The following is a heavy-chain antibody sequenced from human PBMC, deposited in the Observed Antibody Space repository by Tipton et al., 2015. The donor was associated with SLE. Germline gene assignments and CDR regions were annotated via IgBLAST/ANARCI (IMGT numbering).Heavy chain of an antibody. CDR2: ILYDGGNK. CDR3: AKEGNYYCSGRISLCFAF. D-gene: IGHD3-10*01. Sequence: SLRLSCAASGFTFSTYGMHWVRQAPGKGLEWVAAILYDGGNKYYGDSVKGRFTISRDNSKNILYLQINSLRAEDTAVYYCAKEGNYYCSGRISLCFAFWGQGTVVIVSS. V-gene: IGHV3-30*18. CDR1: GFTFSTYG. J-gene: IGHJ4*02.